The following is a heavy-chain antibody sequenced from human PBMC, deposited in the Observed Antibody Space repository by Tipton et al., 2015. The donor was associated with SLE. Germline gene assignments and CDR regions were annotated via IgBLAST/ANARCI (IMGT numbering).Heavy chain of an antibody. V-gene: IGHV3-30*02. CDR2: IRYDGSNK. CDR3: AKDFMVQGFSYYFDY. CDR1: GFTFSSYG. D-gene: IGHD3-10*01. Sequence: SLRLSCAASGFTFSSYGMHWVRQAPGKGLGWGAVIRYDGSNKYYADSVKGRFTISRDNSKNTLYLQMNSLRAEDTAVYYCAKDFMVQGFSYYFDYWGQGTLVTVSS. J-gene: IGHJ4*02.